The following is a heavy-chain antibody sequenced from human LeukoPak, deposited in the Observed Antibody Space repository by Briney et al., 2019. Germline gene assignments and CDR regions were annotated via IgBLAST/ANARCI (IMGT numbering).Heavy chain of an antibody. V-gene: IGHV1-2*02. J-gene: IGHJ3*02. CDR1: GYTFTSYY. CDR2: INPNSGGT. D-gene: IGHD3-22*01. Sequence: GASVKVSCKASGYTFTSYYMHWVRQAPGQGLEWMGWINPNSGGTNYAQKFQGRVTMTRDTSISTAYMELSRLRSDDTAVYYCARVQFYYDSMGAFDIWGQGTMVTVSS. CDR3: ARVQFYYDSMGAFDI.